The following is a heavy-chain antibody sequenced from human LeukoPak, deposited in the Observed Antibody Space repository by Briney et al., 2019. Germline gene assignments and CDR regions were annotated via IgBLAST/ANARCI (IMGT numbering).Heavy chain of an antibody. J-gene: IGHJ6*02. D-gene: IGHD5-12*01. CDR2: ISYDGSNK. V-gene: IGHV3-30*07. Sequence: AVISYDGSNKYYADPVKGRFTISRDNARNTVYLQINSLIAEDTAVYYCARGLRDRYGMDVWGQGTTVTVSS. CDR3: ARGLRDRYGMDV.